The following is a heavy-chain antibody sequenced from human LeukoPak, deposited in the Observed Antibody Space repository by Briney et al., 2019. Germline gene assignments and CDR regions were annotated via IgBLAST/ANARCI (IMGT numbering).Heavy chain of an antibody. CDR2: IWFDGSNQ. D-gene: IGHD3-22*01. J-gene: IGHJ4*02. CDR1: GFTFRSYG. V-gene: IGHV3-33*01. CDR3: ARDDFAGDSSGYIDY. Sequence: PGGSLRLSCAASGFTFRSYGMHWVRQAPGKGLEWVAVIWFDGSNQYHADAVKGRFTISRDNSKNTLYLQMSSLRAEDTALYYCARDDFAGDSSGYIDYWGQGTLVTVSS.